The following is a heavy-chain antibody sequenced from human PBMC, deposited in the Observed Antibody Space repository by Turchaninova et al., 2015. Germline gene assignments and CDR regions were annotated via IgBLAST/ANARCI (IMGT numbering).Heavy chain of an antibody. CDR1: GFNFSNYA. Sequence: QVQLVESGGGVVEPGRSLRLSWAASGFNFSNYAMHWVRQAPGKGLEWVAIISYDGSHKYYADSVKGRFTISRDKSKNTLYLQMNSLRPEDTAIYYCARGGYRYDTSGTDYWGQGTLVTVSS. V-gene: IGHV3-30-3*01. CDR2: ISYDGSHK. J-gene: IGHJ4*02. D-gene: IGHD3-22*01. CDR3: ARGGYRYDTSGTDY.